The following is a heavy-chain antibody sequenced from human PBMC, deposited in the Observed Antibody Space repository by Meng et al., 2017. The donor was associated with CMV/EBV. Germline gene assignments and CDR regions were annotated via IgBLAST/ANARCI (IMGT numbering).Heavy chain of an antibody. CDR1: GFTFSRYW. CDR2: FNSDGSST. D-gene: IGHD3-16*01. Sequence: SLRLSCAASGFTFSRYWMHWVRQAPGKGLVWVSRFNSDGSSTSYADSVKGRFTISRDNAKNTLYLQMNSLRAEDTAVYYCTSGDWFDPWGQGTLVTVSS. V-gene: IGHV3-74*01. J-gene: IGHJ5*02. CDR3: TSGDWFDP.